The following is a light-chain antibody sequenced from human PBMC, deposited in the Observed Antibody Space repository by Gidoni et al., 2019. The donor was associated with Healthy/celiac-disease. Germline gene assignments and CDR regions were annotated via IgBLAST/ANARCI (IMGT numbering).Light chain of an antibody. V-gene: IGKV2-28*01. Sequence: DIVMTQSPLPLPVTPGEPASISCRSSQSLLHSNGYNYLDWYLQKPGQSPQLLIYLGSNRASGVPDRFSGSGSGTDFTLKISRVEAEDVGVYYCMQALQTPVTFXXXTRLEIK. CDR2: LGS. J-gene: IGKJ5*01. CDR1: QSLLHSNGYNY. CDR3: MQALQTPVT.